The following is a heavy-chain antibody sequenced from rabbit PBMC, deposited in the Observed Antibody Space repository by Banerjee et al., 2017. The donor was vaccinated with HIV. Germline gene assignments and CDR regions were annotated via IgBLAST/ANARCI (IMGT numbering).Heavy chain of an antibody. CDR1: GFSFSNKYV. Sequence: QEQLEESGGDLVKPEGSLTLTCTASGFSFSNKYVMCWVRQAPGKGLELIACIYTSSGSTWYASWVNGRFTISRSTSLNTVDLKMTSLTAADTATYFCARDGYAGHGYPNLWGPGTLVTVS. D-gene: IGHD6-1*01. CDR2: IYTSSGST. V-gene: IGHV1S43*01. J-gene: IGHJ4*01. CDR3: ARDGYAGHGYPNL.